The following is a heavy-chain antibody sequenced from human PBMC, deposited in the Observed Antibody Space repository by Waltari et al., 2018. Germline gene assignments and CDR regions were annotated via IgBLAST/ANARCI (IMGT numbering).Heavy chain of an antibody. J-gene: IGHJ4*02. CDR3: ARGSSGWAYYFDY. Sequence: EVQLVESGGGLVQPGGSLRLSCAASGFTFSSYDMNWVRQAPGKGLEWVSYISSSGSTIYYADSVKGRFTISRDNAKNSLYLQMNSLRAEDTAVYYCARGSSGWAYYFDYWGQGTLVTVSS. CDR2: ISSSGSTI. CDR1: GFTFSSYD. V-gene: IGHV3-48*03. D-gene: IGHD6-19*01.